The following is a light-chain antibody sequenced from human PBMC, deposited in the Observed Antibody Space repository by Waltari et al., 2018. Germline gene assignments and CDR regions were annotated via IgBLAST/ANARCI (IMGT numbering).Light chain of an antibody. CDR3: QHYVRLPAT. CDR2: DAS. J-gene: IGKJ1*01. Sequence: ATLSCRASQSVSRSLTWYQQKPGQAPRLLIYDASSRATGIPDRFSGSGSGTDFSLTISRLQPEDFAVYYCQHYVRLPATFGQGTKVEIK. CDR1: QSVSRS. V-gene: IGKV3-20*01.